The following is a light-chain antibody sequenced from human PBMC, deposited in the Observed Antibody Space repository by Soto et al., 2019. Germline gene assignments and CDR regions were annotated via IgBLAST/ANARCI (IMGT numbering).Light chain of an antibody. CDR1: QSVSRSY. J-gene: IGKJ1*01. V-gene: IGKV3-20*01. CDR3: QPYGT. CDR2: GAS. Sequence: MVLTQSQGTLPLSPGDRATLSGRALQSVSRSYSVWYQQKPGQAPRLLRYGASIRAAGVPDRFSGSGSGTEFTLTISRLEPEDFTVYCCQPYGTFGQGTKV.